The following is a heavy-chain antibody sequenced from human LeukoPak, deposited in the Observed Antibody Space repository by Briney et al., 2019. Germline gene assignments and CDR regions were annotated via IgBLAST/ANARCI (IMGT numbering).Heavy chain of an antibody. J-gene: IGHJ4*02. CDR2: IYYSGST. CDR3: ARAESGYSYGGLFDY. CDR1: GGSIGSYY. D-gene: IGHD5-18*01. V-gene: IGHV4-59*01. Sequence: PSETLSLTCTVSGGSIGSYYWSWIRQPPGKGLEWIGYIYYSGSTNYNPSLKSRVTISVDTSKNQFSLKLSSVTAADTAVYYCARAESGYSYGGLFDYWGQGTLVTVSS.